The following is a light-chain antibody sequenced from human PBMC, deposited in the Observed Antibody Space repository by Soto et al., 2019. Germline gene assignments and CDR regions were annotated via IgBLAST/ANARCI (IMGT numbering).Light chain of an antibody. V-gene: IGLV4-69*01. CDR2: LNSDGSH. Sequence: QSVLTQSPSASASLGASVKLTCTLSSGHSSYAIAWHQQQPEKGPRYLMKLNSDGSHSKGDGIPDRFSGSSSGAERYLTISSLQSEDEADYYCQTWGTGSWEFGGGTKLTVL. CDR3: QTWGTGSWE. CDR1: SGHSSYA. J-gene: IGLJ3*02.